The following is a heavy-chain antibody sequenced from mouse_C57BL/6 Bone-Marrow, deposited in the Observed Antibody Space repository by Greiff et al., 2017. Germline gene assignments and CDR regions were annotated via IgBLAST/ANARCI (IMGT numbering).Heavy chain of an antibody. J-gene: IGHJ4*01. CDR2: IYPGDGDT. CDR1: GYTFTSYW. Sequence: QVQLQQPGAELVKPGASVKLSCKASGYTFTSYWMHWVKQRPGKGLEWIGRIYPGDGDTNYNGKFKGKATLTADKSSSTAYMQLSSLTSEDSAVYFCARCSGYAMDYWGQGTSVTVSS. V-gene: IGHV1-82*01. D-gene: IGHD1-1*01. CDR3: ARCSGYAMDY.